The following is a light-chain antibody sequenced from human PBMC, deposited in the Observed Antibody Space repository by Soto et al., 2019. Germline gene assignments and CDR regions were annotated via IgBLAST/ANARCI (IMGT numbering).Light chain of an antibody. J-gene: IGLJ1*01. Sequence: QSALTQPASVSGSPGQSITISCSGTSSDVGTYNLVSWYQQYPGKAPRLMIYEVTKRPSGVSNRFSGSKSGNTASLTLSGLQPEDEADYYCCSYAGSSSSIFGTGTKLTVL. CDR1: SSDVGTYNL. V-gene: IGLV2-23*02. CDR3: CSYAGSSSSI. CDR2: EVT.